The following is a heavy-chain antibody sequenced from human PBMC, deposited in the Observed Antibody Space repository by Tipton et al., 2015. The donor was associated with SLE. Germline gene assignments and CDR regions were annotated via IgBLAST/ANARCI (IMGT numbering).Heavy chain of an antibody. CDR3: VKESTQLGYLDY. D-gene: IGHD5-18*01. J-gene: IGHJ4*02. Sequence: SLRLSCSASGFTFSIYAMHWVRQAPGKGLEYVSAISSNGGITYYADSEKGRFTISRDNSKNTLYLQMSSLRAEDTAVYYCVKESTQLGYLDYWGPRTLVSVSS. CDR1: GFTFSIYA. V-gene: IGHV3-64D*06. CDR2: ISSNGGIT.